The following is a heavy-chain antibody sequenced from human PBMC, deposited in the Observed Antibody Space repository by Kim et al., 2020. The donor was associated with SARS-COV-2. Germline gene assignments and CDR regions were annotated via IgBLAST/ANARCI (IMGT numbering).Heavy chain of an antibody. J-gene: IGHJ6*02. V-gene: IGHV7-4-1*02. CDR2: INTNTGNP. CDR3: ARNMQDYGDWYYYGMDV. Sequence: ASVKVSCKASGYTFSSNAINWVRQALGQGLEWMGWINTNTGNPTYAQGFTGRFVFSLGTSVSTAYLQISSLKAEDTAVYYCARNMQDYGDWYYYGMDVWGRGTTVTVSS. D-gene: IGHD4-17*01. CDR1: GYTFSSNA.